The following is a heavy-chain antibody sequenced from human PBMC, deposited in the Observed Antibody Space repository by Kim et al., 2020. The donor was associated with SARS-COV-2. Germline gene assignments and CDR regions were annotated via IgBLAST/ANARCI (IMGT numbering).Heavy chain of an antibody. CDR3: ARARGYYYDSSGYFLDY. Sequence: LKSRVTISVDTSKNQFSLKLSSVTAADTAVYYCARARGYYYDSSGYFLDYWGQGTLVTVSS. J-gene: IGHJ4*02. V-gene: IGHV4-59*01. D-gene: IGHD3-22*01.